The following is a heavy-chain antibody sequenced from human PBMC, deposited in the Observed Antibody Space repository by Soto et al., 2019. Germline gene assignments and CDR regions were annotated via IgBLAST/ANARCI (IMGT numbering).Heavy chain of an antibody. CDR3: ARLSRGNWFDH. Sequence: QVQLQESGPGLVKPSQTLSLICTVSGGSISSGDYYWSWIRQPPGMALEWIAYIYYSGNTYYNPSIQSRVTISVHQSKNQFSLRLSSQTAADTAVYYCARLSRGNWFDHCGQGILVTVSS. J-gene: IGHJ5*02. V-gene: IGHV4-30-4*01. CDR2: IYYSGNT. CDR1: GGSISSGDYY.